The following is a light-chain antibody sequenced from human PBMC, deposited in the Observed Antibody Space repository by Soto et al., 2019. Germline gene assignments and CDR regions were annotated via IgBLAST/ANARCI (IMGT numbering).Light chain of an antibody. V-gene: IGKV3-20*01. CDR2: GAS. CDR3: QQYGSSPIT. Sequence: EIVLTQSPGTLSLSPGERATLSCRASQSVSSNYLVWYQQKPGQALRLPVYGASSRATGIPDRFSGSGSGTDFTLTISRLEPEDFAVYFCQQYGSSPITFGQGTRLE. J-gene: IGKJ5*01. CDR1: QSVSSNY.